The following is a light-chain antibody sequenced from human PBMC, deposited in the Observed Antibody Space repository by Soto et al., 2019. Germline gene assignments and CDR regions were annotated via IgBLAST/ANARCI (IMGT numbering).Light chain of an antibody. J-gene: IGLJ2*01. CDR2: SNN. Sequence: QSVLTQPPSASGTPGQRVTISCSGSSSNIGSNAVYWYQHLPGTAPKLLIYSNNQQPSGVPDRFSGSKSGTSASLAIRGLQSEDEADFYCAAWDDSPNAVVFGGGTKLTVL. V-gene: IGLV1-44*01. CDR3: AAWDDSPNAVV. CDR1: SSNIGSNA.